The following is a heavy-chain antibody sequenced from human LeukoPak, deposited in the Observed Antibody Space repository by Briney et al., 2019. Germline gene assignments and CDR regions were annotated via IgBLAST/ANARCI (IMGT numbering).Heavy chain of an antibody. CDR2: LYHGGST. V-gene: IGHV3-66*01. J-gene: IGHJ4*02. Sequence: GGSLRLSCVGSGVIVRSNYMTWVRQAPGKGLEWVSILYHGGSTYYADSVKGRFSISRDTSKNILYLQMNSLRAEDTAVYYCARVRGYNYGLLDYWGQGTLVTVSS. D-gene: IGHD5-18*01. CDR1: GVIVRSNY. CDR3: ARVRGYNYGLLDY.